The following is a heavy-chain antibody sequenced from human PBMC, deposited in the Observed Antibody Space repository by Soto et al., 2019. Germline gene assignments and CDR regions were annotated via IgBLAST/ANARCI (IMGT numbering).Heavy chain of an antibody. J-gene: IGHJ5*02. Sequence: QVQLVQSGAEVKKPGASVKVSCKASGYTFTSYAISWVRQAPGQGLEWMGWISAYNGNTNYAQNLQGRVTMTTDTSTGTAHMEPTSLRSDGKAVYYCARDSPPIAPWGQGTLVTVSS. CDR3: ARDSPPIAP. V-gene: IGHV1-18*01. CDR2: ISAYNGNT. CDR1: GYTFTSYA.